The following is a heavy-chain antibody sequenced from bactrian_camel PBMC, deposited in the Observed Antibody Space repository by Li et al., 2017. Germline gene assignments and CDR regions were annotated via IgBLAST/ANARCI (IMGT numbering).Heavy chain of an antibody. CDR3: AAASFRWDCPSKFDY. D-gene: IGHD7*01. CDR1: GYTWRKYC. V-gene: IGHV3S1*01. Sequence: HVQLVESGGGSVQAGGSLRLSCAASGYTWRKYCMGWFRQAPGKEREAIGTIYADTGSSFYADSVKGRATISQDNANKILYLQMNSLKPEDNAMYYCAAASFRWDCPSKFDYWGPGTQVTVS. J-gene: IGHJ4*01. CDR2: IYADTGSS.